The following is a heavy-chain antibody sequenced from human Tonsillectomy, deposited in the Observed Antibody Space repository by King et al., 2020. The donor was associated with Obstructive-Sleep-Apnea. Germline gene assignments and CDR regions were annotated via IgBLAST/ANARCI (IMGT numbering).Heavy chain of an antibody. CDR1: GFTFSSYS. J-gene: IGHJ4*02. CDR3: ARLLGPPLGY. D-gene: IGHD2-21*01. V-gene: IGHV3-48*04. Sequence: VQLVESGGGLVQPGGSLRLSCAASGFTFSSYSMNWVRQAPGKGLEWVSYISSSNSTIHYTDSVKGRFTISRDNAKNSLYLQMNSLRAEDTAVYYCARLLGPPLGYWGQGTLVTVSS. CDR2: ISSSNSTI.